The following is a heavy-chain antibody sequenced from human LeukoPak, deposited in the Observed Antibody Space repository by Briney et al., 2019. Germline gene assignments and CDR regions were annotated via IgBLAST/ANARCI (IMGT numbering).Heavy chain of an antibody. Sequence: PGGSLRLSCAASGFTFDDYAMHWVRQAPGKGLEWVSGISWNSGSIGYADSVRGRFTISRDNAKNSLYLQMNSLRAEDMALYYCAESAAAGYYFDYWGQGTLVTVSS. V-gene: IGHV3-9*03. CDR1: GFTFDDYA. J-gene: IGHJ4*02. CDR2: ISWNSGSI. CDR3: AESAAAGYYFDY. D-gene: IGHD6-13*01.